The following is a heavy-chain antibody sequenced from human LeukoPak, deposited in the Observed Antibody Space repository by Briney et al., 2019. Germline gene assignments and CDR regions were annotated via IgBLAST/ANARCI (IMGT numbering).Heavy chain of an antibody. D-gene: IGHD2-2*01. CDR2: ISSSSSYI. CDR1: GFTFSSYS. V-gene: IGHV3-21*01. J-gene: IGHJ6*04. CDR3: ARDGYCSSTSCSHYYYYGMDV. Sequence: GGSLRLSCAASGFTFSSYSMNWVRQAPGKGLEWVSSISSSSSYIYYADSVKGRFTISRDNAKNSLYLQMNSLRAEDTAVYYCARDGYCSSTSCSHYYYYGMDVWGKGPTVTVSS.